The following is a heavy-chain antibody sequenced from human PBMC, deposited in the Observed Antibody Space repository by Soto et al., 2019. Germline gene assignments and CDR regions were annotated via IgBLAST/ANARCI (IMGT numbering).Heavy chain of an antibody. CDR3: AKDIYPSSGPNYDSSGYPVEASGYYGMDV. CDR2: ISWNSGSI. V-gene: IGHV3-9*01. Sequence: PGGSLRLSCAASGFTFDDYAMHWVRQAPGKGLEWVSGISWNSGSIGYADSVKGRFTISRDNAKNSLYLQMNSLRAEDTALYYCAKDIYPSSGPNYDSSGYPVEASGYYGMDVWGQGTTVTVSS. D-gene: IGHD3-22*01. J-gene: IGHJ6*02. CDR1: GFTFDDYA.